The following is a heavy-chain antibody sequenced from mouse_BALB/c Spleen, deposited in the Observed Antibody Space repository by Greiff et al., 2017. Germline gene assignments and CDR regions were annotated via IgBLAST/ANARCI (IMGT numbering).Heavy chain of an antibody. Sequence: EVKVEESGGGLVQPGGSRKLSCAASGFTFSSFGMHWVRQAPEKGLEWVAYISSGSSTIYYADTVKGRFTISRDNPKNTLFLQMTSLRSEDTAMYYCARELMFAYWGQGTLVTVSA. V-gene: IGHV5-17*02. CDR2: ISSGSSTI. CDR1: GFTFSSFG. J-gene: IGHJ3*01. CDR3: ARELMFAY.